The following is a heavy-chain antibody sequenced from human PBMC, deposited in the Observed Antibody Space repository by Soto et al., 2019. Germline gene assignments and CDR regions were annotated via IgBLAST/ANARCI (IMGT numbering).Heavy chain of an antibody. V-gene: IGHV4-39*01. CDR2: IYYSGST. J-gene: IGHJ4*02. D-gene: IGHD1-26*01. Sequence: PSETLSLTCTVSGGSISSSSYYWGWIRQPPGKGLEWIGSIYYSGSTYYNPSLKSRVTISVDTSKNQFSLKLSSVTAADMVVYYCARHVALSRSYYFDYWGQGTLVTVSS. CDR1: GGSISSSSYY. CDR3: ARHVALSRSYYFDY.